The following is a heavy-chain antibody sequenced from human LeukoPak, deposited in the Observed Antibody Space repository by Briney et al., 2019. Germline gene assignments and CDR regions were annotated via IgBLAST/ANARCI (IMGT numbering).Heavy chain of an antibody. Sequence: PSETLSLTCAVYGGSFSGYYWSWIRQPPGKGLEWIGEINHSGSTNYNPSLKSRVTISVDTSKNQFSLKLSSVTAADTAVYYCAKARLPHCGTDCLEYWGRGTLVTVSS. D-gene: IGHD2-21*02. CDR2: INHSGST. CDR3: AKARLPHCGTDCLEY. CDR1: GGSFSGYY. V-gene: IGHV4-34*01. J-gene: IGHJ4*02.